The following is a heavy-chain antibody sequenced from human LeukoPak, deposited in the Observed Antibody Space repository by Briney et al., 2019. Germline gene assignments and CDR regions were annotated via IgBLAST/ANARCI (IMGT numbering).Heavy chain of an antibody. CDR1: GGTFSSYA. D-gene: IGHD2-2*01. V-gene: IGHV1-69*13. CDR2: IIPIFATA. J-gene: IGHJ4*02. Sequence: SVKVSCKASGGTFSSYAISWVRQAPGQGLEWMGGIIPIFATANYAQKFQGRVTITADESTSTAYMELSSLRSEDTAVYYCARGPSTTRSHFDYWGQGTLVTVSS. CDR3: ARGPSTTRSHFDY.